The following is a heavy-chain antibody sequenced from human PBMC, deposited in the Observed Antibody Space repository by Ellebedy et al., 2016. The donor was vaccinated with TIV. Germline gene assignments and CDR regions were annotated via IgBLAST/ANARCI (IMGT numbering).Heavy chain of an antibody. J-gene: IGHJ6*03. CDR3: ARGSRITIFGVVILDYMDV. CDR2: IKQDGSEK. Sequence: GESLKISXAASGFTFSSYWMSWVRQAPGKGLEWVANIKQDGSEKYYVDSVKGRFTISRDNAKNSLYLQMNSLRAEDTAVYYCARGSRITIFGVVILDYMDVWGKGTTVTVSS. CDR1: GFTFSSYW. D-gene: IGHD3-3*01. V-gene: IGHV3-7*01.